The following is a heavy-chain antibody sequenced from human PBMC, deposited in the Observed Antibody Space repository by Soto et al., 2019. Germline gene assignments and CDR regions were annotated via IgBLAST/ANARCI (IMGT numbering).Heavy chain of an antibody. V-gene: IGHV3-48*01. CDR2: ISSSSSTI. CDR1: GFTFSTYA. J-gene: IGHJ4*02. Sequence: GGSLRLSCAASGFTFSTYAMSWVRQAPGKGLEWVSYISSSSSTIYYADSVKGRFTISRDNAKNSLYLQMNSLRAEDTAVYYCARDDMAVVVVPAAMSGFDYWGQGTLVTVSS. D-gene: IGHD2-2*01. CDR3: ARDDMAVVVVPAAMSGFDY.